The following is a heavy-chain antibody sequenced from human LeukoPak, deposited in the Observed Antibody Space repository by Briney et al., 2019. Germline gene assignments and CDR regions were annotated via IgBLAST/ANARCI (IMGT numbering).Heavy chain of an antibody. CDR1: GGSLSSGGYY. CDR3: ARGHYDSSGYSFDY. CDR2: IYYSGST. Sequence: SETLSLTCTVSGGSLSSGGYYWSWIRQHPGKGLEWIGYIYYSGSTYYNPSLKSRVTISVDTSKNQFSLKLSSVTAADTAVYYCARGHYDSSGYSFDYWGQGTLVTVSS. D-gene: IGHD3-22*01. J-gene: IGHJ4*02. V-gene: IGHV4-31*03.